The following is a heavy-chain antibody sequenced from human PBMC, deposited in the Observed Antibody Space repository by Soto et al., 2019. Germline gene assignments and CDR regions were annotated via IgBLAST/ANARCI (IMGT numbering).Heavy chain of an antibody. D-gene: IGHD2-8*02. J-gene: IGHJ5*02. Sequence: PSETLSLTCSVSGDSISSSSQYWGWIRQPPGKGLEWIGSIHYSGTSYYNPSLKSRVTIFVDTSKNQLSLKLSSVTAADTAVYYCATHCTAGSSIPWGQGTLVTVS. CDR2: IHYSGTS. V-gene: IGHV4-39*01. CDR1: GDSISSSSQY. CDR3: ATHCTAGSSIP.